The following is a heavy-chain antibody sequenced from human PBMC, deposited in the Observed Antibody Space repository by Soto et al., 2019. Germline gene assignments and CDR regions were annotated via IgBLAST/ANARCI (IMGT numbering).Heavy chain of an antibody. Sequence: QVQLVQSGAAVKKPGSSVKVSCKASGGTFSSYAISWVRQAPGQGLEWMGGIIPIFGTANYAQKFQGRVTITADESTSTAYMELSSLRSEDTAVYYCARRIAVAGTTPYYYGMDVWGQGTTVTVSS. CDR2: IIPIFGTA. V-gene: IGHV1-69*12. CDR3: ARRIAVAGTTPYYYGMDV. CDR1: GGTFSSYA. J-gene: IGHJ6*02. D-gene: IGHD6-19*01.